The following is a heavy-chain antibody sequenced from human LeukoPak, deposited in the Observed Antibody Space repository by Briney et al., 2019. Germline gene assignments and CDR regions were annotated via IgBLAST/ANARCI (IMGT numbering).Heavy chain of an antibody. V-gene: IGHV3-21*01. CDR3: ARDQALGYYDSSGYYNYYYYYMDV. CDR1: GFTFSSYS. J-gene: IGHJ6*03. Sequence: GGSLRLSCAASGFTFSSYSMNWVRQAPGKGLEWVSSISSSSSYIYYADSVKGRFTIYRDNAKNSLYLQMNSLRAEDTAVYYCARDQALGYYDSSGYYNYYYYYMDVWGKGTTVTVSS. CDR2: ISSSSSYI. D-gene: IGHD3-22*01.